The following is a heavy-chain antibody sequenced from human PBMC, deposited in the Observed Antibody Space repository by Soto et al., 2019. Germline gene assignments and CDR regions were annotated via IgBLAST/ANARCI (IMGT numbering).Heavy chain of an antibody. J-gene: IGHJ4*02. CDR2: SRNKDNSHTT. CDR1: GFTFSDHH. Sequence: PGGSLRLSCAVSGFTFSDHHMDWVRQTPGKGLEWVGRSRNKDNSHTTEYAASVKGRFTISRDESKNSLFLQMNSLQTADTAVYFCVRAKFTNSRFNFDFWGQGTLVTVSS. D-gene: IGHD2-2*01. CDR3: VRAKFTNSRFNFDF. V-gene: IGHV3-72*01.